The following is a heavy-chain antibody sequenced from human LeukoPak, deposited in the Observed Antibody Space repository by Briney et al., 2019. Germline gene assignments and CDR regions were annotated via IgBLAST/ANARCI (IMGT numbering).Heavy chain of an antibody. CDR1: GFTFSSYA. J-gene: IGHJ4*02. CDR2: ISYDRSNK. Sequence: GGSLRLSCAASGFTFSSYAMHWVRQAPGKGLEWVAVISYDRSNKYYADSVKGRFTISRDNSKNTLYLQMNSLRAEDTAVYYCARVQRITMVRGNYYFDYWGQGTLVTVSS. D-gene: IGHD3-10*01. CDR3: ARVQRITMVRGNYYFDY. V-gene: IGHV3-30*14.